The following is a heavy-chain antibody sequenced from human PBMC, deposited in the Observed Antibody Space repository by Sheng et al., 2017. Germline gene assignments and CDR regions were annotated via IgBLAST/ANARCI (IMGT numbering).Heavy chain of an antibody. CDR1: GVSFKDYY. CDR3: VRQARGTNIAEFDY. Sequence: QVLLQQWGAGLLKPSETLSLTCDVYGVSFKDYYWSWIRQPPGKRLEWIGEINYGGGTNYNPSLKSRATISVDTSKDQFSLKITSVTAADTAVYYCVRQARGTNIAEFDYWGQGTLVAVSS. D-gene: IGHD6-13*01. J-gene: IGHJ4*02. CDR2: INYGGGT. V-gene: IGHV4-34*01.